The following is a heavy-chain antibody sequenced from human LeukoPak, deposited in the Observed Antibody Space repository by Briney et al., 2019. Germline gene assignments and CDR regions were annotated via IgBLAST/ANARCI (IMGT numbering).Heavy chain of an antibody. V-gene: IGHV3-21*01. CDR3: AKDLSYYALDY. CDR1: GFTFSTYS. Sequence: GGSLRLSCAASGFTFSTYSMNWVRQAPGKGLEWVSFISSGSSSIYYADSVKGRFTISRDNAKNSLYLQMNSLRAEDTAVYYCAKDLSYYALDYWGQGTLVTVSS. D-gene: IGHD3-10*01. J-gene: IGHJ4*02. CDR2: ISSGSSSI.